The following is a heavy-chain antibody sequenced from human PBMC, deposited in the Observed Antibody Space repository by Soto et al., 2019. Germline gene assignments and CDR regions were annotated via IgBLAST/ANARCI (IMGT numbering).Heavy chain of an antibody. CDR1: GFTFTRSA. CDR2: IVVGSGNT. V-gene: IGHV1-58*01. J-gene: IGHJ4*02. CDR3: APRYYYDSSGYYYFEY. Sequence: ASVKVSCKASGFTFTRSAVQWVRQARGQPLEWIGWIVVGSGNTNYAQKFQDRVTITRDMSTGTASMELSSLRPEDTAVYYCAPRYYYDSSGYYYFEYWGQGTPVTVSS. D-gene: IGHD3-22*01.